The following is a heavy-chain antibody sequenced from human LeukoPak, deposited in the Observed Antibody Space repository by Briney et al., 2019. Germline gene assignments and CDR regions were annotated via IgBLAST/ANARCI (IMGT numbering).Heavy chain of an antibody. V-gene: IGHV3-30*18. D-gene: IGHD6-19*01. J-gene: IGHJ4*02. CDR2: ISYDGSNK. Sequence: GRSLRLSCAASGFTFSSYGMHWVRQAPGKGLEWVAVISYDGSNKYYADSVKGRFTISRDNSKNTLYLQMNSLRAEDTAVYYCAKLELKWYSSGWFDYWGQGTLVTVSS. CDR3: AKLELKWYSSGWFDY. CDR1: GFTFSSYG.